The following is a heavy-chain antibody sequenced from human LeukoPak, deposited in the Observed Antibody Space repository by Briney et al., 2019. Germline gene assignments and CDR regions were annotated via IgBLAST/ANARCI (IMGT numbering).Heavy chain of an antibody. D-gene: IGHD2-15*01. CDR1: GGSFSGYY. CDR3: ARGGITYCSGGSCSYRYYYYGMDV. CDR2: INHSGST. J-gene: IGHJ6*04. Sequence: SETLSLTCAVYGGSFSGYYWSWIRQPPGKGLEWIGEINHSGSTNYNPSLKSRVTISVDTSKNQLSLKLSSVTAADTAVYYCARGGITYCSGGSCSYRYYYYGMDVWGKGTTVTVSS. V-gene: IGHV4-34*01.